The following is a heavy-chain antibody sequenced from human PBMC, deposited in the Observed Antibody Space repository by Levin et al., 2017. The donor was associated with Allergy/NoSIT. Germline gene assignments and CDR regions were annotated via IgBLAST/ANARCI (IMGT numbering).Heavy chain of an antibody. V-gene: IGHV4-39*07. D-gene: IGHD3-10*01. CDR3: ASISGGYNYQGMDV. Sequence: ETLSLTCTVSGGSISSSSHYWAWIRQPPGKGLEWIGHIYYSGSTYYNPSLKSRVTISVNTSTNQFSLKLIHVTAADTAFFYCASISGGYNYQGMDVWGQGTTVTVSS. CDR1: GGSISSSSHY. CDR2: IYYSGST. J-gene: IGHJ6*02.